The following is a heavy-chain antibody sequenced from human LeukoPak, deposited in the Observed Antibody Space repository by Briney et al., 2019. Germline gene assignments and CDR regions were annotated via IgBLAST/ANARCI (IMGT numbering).Heavy chain of an antibody. J-gene: IGHJ1*01. CDR3: ARASGSSGWYSRGYFQH. Sequence: GGSLRLSCAASGFTFSSYAMSWVRQAPGKGLEWVSAISGSGGSTYYADSVKGRFTISRDNSKNTLYLQMNSLRAEDTAVYYCARASGSSGWYSRGYFQHWGQGTLVTVSS. D-gene: IGHD6-19*01. CDR2: ISGSGGST. CDR1: GFTFSSYA. V-gene: IGHV3-23*01.